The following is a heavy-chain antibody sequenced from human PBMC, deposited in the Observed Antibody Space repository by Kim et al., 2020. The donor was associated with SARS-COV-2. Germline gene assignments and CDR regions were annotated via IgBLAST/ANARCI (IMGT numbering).Heavy chain of an antibody. CDR3: AKAPSIRGSPRDGY. J-gene: IGHJ4*02. V-gene: IGHV3-23*01. D-gene: IGHD3-10*01. Sequence: GGSLRLSCAASGFTFSGYSMHWVRQAPGKGLLWVSPISSSGGSIYYADYVKGRFTISRDNSKNTLNLQMNSLRAEDTAVYYCAKAPSIRGSPRDGYWGQG. CDR2: ISSSGGSI. CDR1: GFTFSGYS.